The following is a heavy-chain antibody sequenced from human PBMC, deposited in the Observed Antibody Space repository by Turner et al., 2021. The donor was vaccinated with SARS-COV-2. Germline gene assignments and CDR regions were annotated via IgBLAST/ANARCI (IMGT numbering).Heavy chain of an antibody. CDR2: ISGTTTTI. D-gene: IGHD3-3*01. CDR1: GFTLSTYS. CDR3: AREHYDFWSGYFY. V-gene: IGHV3-48*01. J-gene: IGHJ4*02. Sequence: EVQLVESGGGLVQPGGSLRLSCAASGFTLSTYSMSWVRQAPGKGPEWVSYISGTTTTIYYADSVEGRFTISRDNAKNSLYLQMNNLRAEDTAMYYCAREHYDFWSGYFYWGQGTLVTVSS.